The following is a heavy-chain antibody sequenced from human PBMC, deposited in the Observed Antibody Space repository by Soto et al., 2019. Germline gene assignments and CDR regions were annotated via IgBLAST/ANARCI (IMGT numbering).Heavy chain of an antibody. Sequence: EVQLVESGGGLVQPGGSLRLSCAASGFTFSNYWMHWVRQVPEKGLVWVSRINSDGSITNYADAVKGRFTISRDNVKNTLYLQMNSLRAEDTAVYYCVRYPRSVGGSYRPDYWGQGTLVTVSS. D-gene: IGHD3-16*02. CDR1: GFTFSNYW. V-gene: IGHV3-74*01. CDR2: INSDGSIT. CDR3: VRYPRSVGGSYRPDY. J-gene: IGHJ4*02.